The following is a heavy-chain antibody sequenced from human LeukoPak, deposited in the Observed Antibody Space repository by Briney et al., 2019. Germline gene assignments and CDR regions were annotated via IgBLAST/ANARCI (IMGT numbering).Heavy chain of an antibody. CDR1: GFTFSTYS. Sequence: GGSLRLSCAASGFTFSTYSMNCVRQAPGKGLEWVSCISSSSNYIYYADSVKGRFTISRDNAKNSLYLQMNSLRAEDTAVYYCARASGDYLVDYWGQGTLVTVSS. V-gene: IGHV3-21*01. CDR2: ISSSSNYI. D-gene: IGHD4-17*01. CDR3: ARASGDYLVDY. J-gene: IGHJ4*02.